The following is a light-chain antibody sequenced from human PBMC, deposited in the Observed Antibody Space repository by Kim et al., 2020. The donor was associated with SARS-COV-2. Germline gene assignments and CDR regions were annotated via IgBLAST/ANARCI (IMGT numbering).Light chain of an antibody. Sequence: ASVGDRVTITCRASQSVGGWLAWYQQKPGKAPKLLMSKASSLESGVPSRFSGSGSGTQFTLTITSLQPDDIATYYCQPYYSYSRTFGQGTKVDIK. CDR1: QSVGGW. J-gene: IGKJ1*01. V-gene: IGKV1-5*03. CDR2: KAS. CDR3: QPYYSYSRT.